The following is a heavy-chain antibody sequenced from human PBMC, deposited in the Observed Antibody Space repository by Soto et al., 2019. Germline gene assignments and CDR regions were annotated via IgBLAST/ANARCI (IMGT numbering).Heavy chain of an antibody. CDR1: GYSFTSYW. CDR3: ARQGIGAAYYFDY. CDR2: IYPDDSDT. D-gene: IGHD6-13*01. Sequence: GESLKISCKGSGYSFTSYWIGWVRQMPGKGLEWMGIIYPDDSDTRYSPSFQGQVTISADKSISTAYLQWSSLKASDTAMYFCARQGIGAAYYFDYWGQGALVTVSS. J-gene: IGHJ4*02. V-gene: IGHV5-51*01.